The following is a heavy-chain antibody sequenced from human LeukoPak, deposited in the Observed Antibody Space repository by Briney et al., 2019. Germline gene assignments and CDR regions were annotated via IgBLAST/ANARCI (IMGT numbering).Heavy chain of an antibody. V-gene: IGHV1-46*01. Sequence: ASVKVSCKASGYTFTSYYTHWVRQAPGQGLEWMGIINPSGGSTSYAQKFQGRVTMTRDTSTSTVYMELSSLRSEDTALYYCARGNNLGRFGEFYIHPVSDWGQGTLVTVSS. CDR1: GYTFTSYY. J-gene: IGHJ4*02. D-gene: IGHD3-10*01. CDR2: INPSGGST. CDR3: ARGNNLGRFGEFYIHPVSD.